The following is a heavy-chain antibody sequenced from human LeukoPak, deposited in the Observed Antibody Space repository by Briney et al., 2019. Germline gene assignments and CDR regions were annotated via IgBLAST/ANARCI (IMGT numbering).Heavy chain of an antibody. V-gene: IGHV1-3*03. CDR1: GYTFTSYA. CDR2: INAGNGNT. J-gene: IGHJ6*03. D-gene: IGHD3-3*01. CDR3: ARGLYDVHSYYYYYYMDV. Sequence: GASVKVSCKASGYTFTSYAMHWVRQAPGQRLEWMGWINAGNGNTKYSQEFQGRVTITRDTSASTAYMELSSLRSEDMAVYYCARGLYDVHSYYYYYYMDVWGKGTTVTVSS.